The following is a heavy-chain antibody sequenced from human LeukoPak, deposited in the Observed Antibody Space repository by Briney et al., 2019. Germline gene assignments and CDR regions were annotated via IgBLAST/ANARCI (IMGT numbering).Heavy chain of an antibody. Sequence: SETLSLTCAVYGGSFSGYYWSWIRQPPGKGLEWIGEINHSGSTNYNPSLKSRVTISVDTSKYQFSLKLSSVTAADTAVYYCARELWFVNAPGSWFDPWGQGTLVTVSS. CDR1: GGSFSGYY. J-gene: IGHJ5*02. D-gene: IGHD3-10*01. V-gene: IGHV4-34*01. CDR3: ARELWFVNAPGSWFDP. CDR2: INHSGST.